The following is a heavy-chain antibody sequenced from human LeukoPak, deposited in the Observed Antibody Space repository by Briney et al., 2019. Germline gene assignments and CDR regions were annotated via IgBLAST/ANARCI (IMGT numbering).Heavy chain of an antibody. D-gene: IGHD5-18*01. Sequence: ASVKVSCKASGYIFTDYYMRWVRQAPGQELGWMGRISAYNGNTNFAQKFQGRATMTTDTSTSTAYMELRSLRSDDTAVYYCARDQGIYNYRIIDSWGQGTLVTVSS. CDR1: GYIFTDYY. V-gene: IGHV1-18*04. J-gene: IGHJ4*02. CDR2: ISAYNGNT. CDR3: ARDQGIYNYRIIDS.